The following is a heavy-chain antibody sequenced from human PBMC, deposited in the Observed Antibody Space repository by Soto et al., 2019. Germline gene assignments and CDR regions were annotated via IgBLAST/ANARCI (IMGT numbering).Heavy chain of an antibody. CDR2: INHSGST. Sequence: PSETLSLTCAVYGGSFSGYYWSWIRQPPGKGLEWIGEINHSGSTNYNPSLKSRVTISVDTSKNQFSLKLSSVTAADTAVYYCARDQGVAAAGITWFDPWGQGSLVTVSS. V-gene: IGHV4-34*01. CDR3: ARDQGVAAAGITWFDP. D-gene: IGHD6-13*01. CDR1: GGSFSGYY. J-gene: IGHJ5*02.